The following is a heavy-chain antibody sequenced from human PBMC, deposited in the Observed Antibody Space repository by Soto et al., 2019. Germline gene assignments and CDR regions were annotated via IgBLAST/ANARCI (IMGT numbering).Heavy chain of an antibody. CDR3: PRGPRPYGREV. CDR2: IRSKAYVGTT. V-gene: IGHV3-49*04. J-gene: IGHJ6*04. D-gene: IGHD6-6*01. Sequence: GGSLRLSCTGSGFTFGDHAMSWVRRGPGKGLEWVGFIRSKAYVGTTEWAASVRGRFTLSRDDSKRIAYLQMNILKTEDTGVYCCPRGPRPYGREVSGKGTTVIRSS. CDR1: GFTFGDHA.